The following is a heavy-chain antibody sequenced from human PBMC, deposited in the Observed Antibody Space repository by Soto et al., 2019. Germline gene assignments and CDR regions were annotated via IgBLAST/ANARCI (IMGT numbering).Heavy chain of an antibody. J-gene: IGHJ3*02. CDR2: INPNSGGT. CDR1: GYTFTGYY. Sequence: ASVKVSCKASGYTFTGYYMHWVRQAPGQGLEWMGWINPNSGGTNYAQKFQGWVTMTRDTSISTAYMELSRLRSDDTAVYYCARGTPNIVVVPAAPMGGAFDIWGQGTMVTVS. V-gene: IGHV1-2*04. D-gene: IGHD2-2*01. CDR3: ARGTPNIVVVPAAPMGGAFDI.